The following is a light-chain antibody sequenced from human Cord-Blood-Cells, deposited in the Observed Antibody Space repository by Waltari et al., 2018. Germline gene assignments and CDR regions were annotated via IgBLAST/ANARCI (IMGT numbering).Light chain of an antibody. Sequence: DIQMTQSPSSLSASVGDRVTITCQASQDFSNYLNWYQQKPGNAPKPLIYDASNLETGVPSRFSGSGSGTDSTFAISSLQPEDIATYYCQQYDNLPFTFGPGTKVDIK. CDR2: DAS. J-gene: IGKJ3*01. CDR3: QQYDNLPFT. CDR1: QDFSNY. V-gene: IGKV1-33*01.